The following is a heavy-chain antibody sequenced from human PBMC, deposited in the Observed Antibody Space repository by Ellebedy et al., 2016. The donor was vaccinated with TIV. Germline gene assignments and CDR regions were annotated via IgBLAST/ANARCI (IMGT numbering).Heavy chain of an antibody. CDR3: ARDLNWASDY. CDR1: GFTFSSYS. Sequence: GGSLRLSXAASGFTFSSYSINWVRQAPGKGLEWVASIKQDGSDKRYVDSVKGRFTIFRDNAKNSLYLQMDSLRAVDTALYYCARDLNWASDYWGQGTLVTVSS. CDR2: IKQDGSDK. V-gene: IGHV3-7*01. J-gene: IGHJ4*02. D-gene: IGHD3-16*01.